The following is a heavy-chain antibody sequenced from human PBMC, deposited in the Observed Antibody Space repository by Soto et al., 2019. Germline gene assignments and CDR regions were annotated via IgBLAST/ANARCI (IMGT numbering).Heavy chain of an antibody. CDR2: IYHSGNT. CDR1: GGSMSSGGYY. J-gene: IGHJ3*02. D-gene: IGHD6-6*01. V-gene: IGHV4-31*03. Sequence: SETLSLTCSVSGGSMSSGGYYWSWIRQLPGKDLEWIGYIYHSGNTYYNSSLKSRLTISVDTSKNQFSLKLTSVTAADTAVYYCARVGISSSDAFDIWGQGTMVTVSS. CDR3: ARVGISSSDAFDI.